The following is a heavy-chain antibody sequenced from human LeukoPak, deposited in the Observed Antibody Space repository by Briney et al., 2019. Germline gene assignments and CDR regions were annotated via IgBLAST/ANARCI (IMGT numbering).Heavy chain of an antibody. CDR1: GYTFTDLTEYY. CDR2: INPNNGGT. Sequence: ASVKVSCKASGYTFTDLTEYYIHWVRQAPGQGLEWMGWINPNNGGTKYAQKFQGGVTMTRDMSMNTAYMELSSLTSDNTAVYYCARRLGGSSEGYEFWGQGPLVTVSS. CDR3: ARRLGGSSEGYEF. J-gene: IGHJ4*02. V-gene: IGHV1-2*02. D-gene: IGHD1-26*01.